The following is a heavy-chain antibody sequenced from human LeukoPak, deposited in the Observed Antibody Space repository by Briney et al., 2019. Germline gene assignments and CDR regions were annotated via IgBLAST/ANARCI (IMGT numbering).Heavy chain of an antibody. V-gene: IGHV1-8*01. CDR3: ARWGDGSGSYYFAAFDI. J-gene: IGHJ3*02. CDR2: MNPNSGNT. Sequence: ASVKVSCKASGYTFTTYDINWVRQATGQGLEWMGWMNPNSGNTGYAQKFQGRVTMTRNTSISTAYMELSSLRSEDTAVYYCARWGDGSGSYYFAAFDIWGQGTMVTVSS. D-gene: IGHD3-10*01. CDR1: GYTFTTYD.